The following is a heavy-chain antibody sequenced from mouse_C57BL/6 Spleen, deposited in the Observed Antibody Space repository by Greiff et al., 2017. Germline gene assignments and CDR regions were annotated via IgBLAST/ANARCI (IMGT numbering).Heavy chain of an antibody. D-gene: IGHD2-5*01. CDR3: TTAYYSNYGWFAY. V-gene: IGHV14-1*01. CDR1: GFNIKDYY. J-gene: IGHJ3*01. Sequence: VQLQQSGAELVRPGASVKLSCTASGFNIKDYYMHWVKQRPEQGLEWIGRIDPEDGDTEYAPKFQGKATMTADTSSNTAYLQLSSLTSEDTAVYYCTTAYYSNYGWFAYWGQGTLVTVSA. CDR2: IDPEDGDT.